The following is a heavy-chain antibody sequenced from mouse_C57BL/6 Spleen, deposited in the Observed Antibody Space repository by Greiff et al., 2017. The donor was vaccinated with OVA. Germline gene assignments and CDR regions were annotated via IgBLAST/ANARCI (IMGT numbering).Heavy chain of an antibody. CDR1: GFTFSNYW. Sequence: EVKVEESGGGLVQPGGSMKLSCVASGFTFSNYWMNWVRQSPEQGLEWVAQIRLKSDNYATHYAESVKGRFTISRDDSKSSVYLQMNNLRAEDTGIYYCTDHFDYWGQGTTLTVSS. CDR3: TDHFDY. J-gene: IGHJ2*01. V-gene: IGHV6-3*01. CDR2: IRLKSDNYAT.